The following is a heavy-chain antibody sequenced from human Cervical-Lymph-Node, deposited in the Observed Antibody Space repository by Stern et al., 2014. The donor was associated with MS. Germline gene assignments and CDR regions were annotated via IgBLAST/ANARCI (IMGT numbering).Heavy chain of an antibody. CDR2: LYHSGST. D-gene: IGHD4-17*01. CDR1: GGSISSGGYS. V-gene: IGHV4-30-2*01. Sequence: LQMQESGSGLVKPSQTLSLTCAVSGGSISSGGYSWSWIRQPPGKGLEWIGYLYHSGSTYYNPSLKSRVTISVDRSKTQFSRKLSSVTAADTAVYYCARSSTVTPNAFDIWGQGTMVTVSS. CDR3: ARSSTVTPNAFDI. J-gene: IGHJ3*02.